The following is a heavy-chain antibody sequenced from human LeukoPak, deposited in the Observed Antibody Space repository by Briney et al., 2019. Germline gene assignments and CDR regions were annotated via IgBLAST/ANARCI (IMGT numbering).Heavy chain of an antibody. CDR3: ARAPVWWLSGQPPYYFDY. CDR2: ISAYNGNT. CDR1: GYTFNSYG. V-gene: IGHV1-18*01. J-gene: IGHJ4*02. D-gene: IGHD5-12*01. Sequence: ASVKVSCTASGYTFNSYGISWVRQAPGQGLEWMGWISAYNGNTNYAQKLQGRVTMTTDTSTSTAYMELRSLRSDDTAVYYCARAPVWWLSGQPPYYFDYWGQGTLVTVSS.